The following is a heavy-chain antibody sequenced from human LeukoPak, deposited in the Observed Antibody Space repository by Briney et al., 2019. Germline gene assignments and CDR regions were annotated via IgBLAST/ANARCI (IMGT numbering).Heavy chain of an antibody. CDR1: GGSFRSYY. J-gene: IGHJ5*02. CDR3: ARDSGTTGEVKFDP. CDR2: IYSSGT. V-gene: IGHV4-4*07. D-gene: IGHD3-10*01. Sequence: SETLSLTCTVSGGSFRSYYLSWIRHPAGKGLGWIGRIYSSGTTYNPSLKSRVTMSADTSRNHVSLTLNSVTAADTAVYYCARDSGTTGEVKFDPWGQGTLVTVSS.